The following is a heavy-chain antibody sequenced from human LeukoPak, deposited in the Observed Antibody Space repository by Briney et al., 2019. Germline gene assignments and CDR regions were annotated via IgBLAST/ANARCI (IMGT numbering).Heavy chain of an antibody. D-gene: IGHD2-15*01. Sequence: PGGSLRLSCPASGFTFSSFAMSWVRQPPGKGLEWVSAISGSGGSPYHADSVTGRLTISRDNSKNTLYLQMNSPRAEDTAVYYCATRCSGGSCYPPFDYWGQGTLVTVSS. J-gene: IGHJ4*02. V-gene: IGHV3-23*01. CDR1: GFTFSSFA. CDR2: ISGSGGSP. CDR3: ATRCSGGSCYPPFDY.